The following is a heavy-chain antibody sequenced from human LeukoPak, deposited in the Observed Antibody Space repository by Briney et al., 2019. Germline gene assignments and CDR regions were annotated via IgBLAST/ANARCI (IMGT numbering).Heavy chain of an antibody. Sequence: TSVKVSCKASGFTFTSSAMQWVRQARGQRLEWIGWIVVGSGNTNYAQKFLERVTITRDMSTSTAYMELSSLRSEDTAVYYCARSRPLIAAAGKAIFDYWGQGTLVTVSS. J-gene: IGHJ4*02. D-gene: IGHD6-13*01. V-gene: IGHV1-58*02. CDR3: ARSRPLIAAAGKAIFDY. CDR1: GFTFTSSA. CDR2: IVVGSGNT.